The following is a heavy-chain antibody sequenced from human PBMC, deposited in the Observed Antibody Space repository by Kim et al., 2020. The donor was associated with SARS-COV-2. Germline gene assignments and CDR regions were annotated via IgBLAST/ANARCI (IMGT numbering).Heavy chain of an antibody. CDR3: ARIRTYYYDSSGYSGIFDD. J-gene: IGHJ4*02. D-gene: IGHD3-22*01. V-gene: IGHV3-53*01. CDR1: GFTVSSNY. Sequence: GGSLRLSCAASGFTVSSNYMSWVRQAPGKGLEWVAVIYSGGSTYYADSVKGRFTISRDNSKNTLYLQMNSLRAEDTAVYYCARIRTYYYDSSGYSGIFDDWGQGTLVTVSS. CDR2: IYSGGST.